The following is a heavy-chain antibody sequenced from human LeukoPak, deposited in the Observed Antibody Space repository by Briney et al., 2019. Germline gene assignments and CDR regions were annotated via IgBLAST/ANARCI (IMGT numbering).Heavy chain of an antibody. D-gene: IGHD3-10*01. V-gene: IGHV3-30-3*01. CDR1: GFTFSSYA. J-gene: IGHJ5*02. CDR3: ARDMVRGVINNWFDP. CDR2: ISYDGSNK. Sequence: PGRSLRLSCAASGFTFSSYAMHWVRQAPGKGLEWVAVISYDGSNKYYADSVKGRFTISRDNSKNTLYLQMNSLRAEDTAVYYCARDMVRGVINNWFDPWGQGTLVTVSS.